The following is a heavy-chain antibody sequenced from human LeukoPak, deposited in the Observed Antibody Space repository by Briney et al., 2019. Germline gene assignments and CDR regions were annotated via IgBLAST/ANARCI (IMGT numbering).Heavy chain of an antibody. D-gene: IGHD6-13*01. CDR3: ATGLTIAAAPSGFDY. V-gene: IGHV1-24*01. CDR2: FDPEDGET. CDR1: GYTLTELS. Sequence: ASVKVSCKVSGYTLTELSMHWVRQAPGKGLEWMGGFDPEDGETIYAQKFQGRVTMTEDTSTDTAYMELSSLRSEDTAVYYCATGLTIAAAPSGFDYWGQGTLVTVSS. J-gene: IGHJ4*02.